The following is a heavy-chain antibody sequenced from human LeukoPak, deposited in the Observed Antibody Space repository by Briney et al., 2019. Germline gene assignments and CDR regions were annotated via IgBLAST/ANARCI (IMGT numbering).Heavy chain of an antibody. CDR3: ARLGRIMVVTAIDY. CDR1: GGSISSGGYY. CDR2: IYHSGNT. D-gene: IGHD2-21*02. Sequence: SETLSLTCTVSGGSISSGGYYWSWIRQPPGKGLEWIGYIYHSGNTYYNPSLKSRVTISVDTSKNQFSLKLNSVTAADTAVYYCARLGRIMVVTAIDYWGQGTLVTVSS. V-gene: IGHV4-30-2*01. J-gene: IGHJ4*02.